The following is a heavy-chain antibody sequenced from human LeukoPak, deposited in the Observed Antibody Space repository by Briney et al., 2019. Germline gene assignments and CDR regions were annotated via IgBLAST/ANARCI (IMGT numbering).Heavy chain of an antibody. D-gene: IGHD6-6*01. CDR1: GFTFRSYA. V-gene: IGHV3-23*01. CDR2: ISNSGRNT. J-gene: IGHJ4*02. CDR3: SNWVEGARPSLDY. Sequence: PGGSLRLSCSASGFTFRSYAMAWVRQAPGTGLGWVSAISNSGRNTYYADSVKGRFTISRDNSKNTLYLEMNSLRAEDTAVYYCSNWVEGARPSLDYWGQGVLVTVSS.